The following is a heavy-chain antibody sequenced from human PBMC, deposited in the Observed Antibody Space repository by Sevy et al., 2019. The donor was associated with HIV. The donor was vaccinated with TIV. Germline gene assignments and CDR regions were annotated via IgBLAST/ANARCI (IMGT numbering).Heavy chain of an antibody. CDR1: GFTFSSYV. CDR3: AKEETTGYI. J-gene: IGHJ4*02. CDR2: ISASGGST. Sequence: GGSLRLSCTASGFTFSSYVISWVRQAPGKGLEWVSTISASGGSTYYADSVKGLFTISRDNSKKNVYLDMNSLRAEDTAIFYCAKEETTGYIWGQGTLVTVSS. V-gene: IGHV3-23*01. D-gene: IGHD3-9*01.